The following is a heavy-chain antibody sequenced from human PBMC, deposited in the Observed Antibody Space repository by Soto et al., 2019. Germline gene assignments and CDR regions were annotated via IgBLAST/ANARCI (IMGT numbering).Heavy chain of an antibody. V-gene: IGHV3-64*01. D-gene: IGHD6-6*01. J-gene: IGHJ6*03. CDR1: GFTLSGYA. CDR2: ISSNGVGT. CDR3: ARRARPDFYYMDV. Sequence: ESGGGLAQPGGSLRLPCAASGFTLSGYAMDWVRQAPGKGLEYVSGISSNGVGTYYANSVQGRFTISRDNSKNTVYLQMGSLRPEDMAVYYCARRARPDFYYMDVWGKGTTVTVSS.